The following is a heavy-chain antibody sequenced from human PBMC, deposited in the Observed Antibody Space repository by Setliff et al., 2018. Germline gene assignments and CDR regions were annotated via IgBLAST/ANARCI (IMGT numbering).Heavy chain of an antibody. CDR1: GGSITSGSHY. J-gene: IGHJ4*02. D-gene: IGHD3-10*01. CDR3: ARIAYGSGSYYFDY. CDR2: IYSRGSM. Sequence: PSETLSLTCTVSGGSITSGSHYWSWIRQPAGKALEWIGQIYSRGSMNYNLSLKSRVTISVDTSKNQFSLKLNSVTAADAAIYYCARIAYGSGSYYFDYWGQGTLVTVSS. V-gene: IGHV4-61*09.